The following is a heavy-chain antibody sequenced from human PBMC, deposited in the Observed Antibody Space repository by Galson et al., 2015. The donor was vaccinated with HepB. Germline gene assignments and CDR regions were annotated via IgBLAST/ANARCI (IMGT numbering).Heavy chain of an antibody. CDR1: GYTFTSYY. CDR3: ARAIHVICPSSTSCYDASTGWFDP. CDR2: INPSGGST. V-gene: IGHV1-46*01. J-gene: IGHJ5*02. Sequence: SVKVSCKASGYTFTSYYMHWVRQAPGQGLEWMGIINPSGGSTSYAQKFQGRVTMTRDTSTSTVYMELSSLRSEDTAVYYCARAIHVICPSSTSCYDASTGWFDPWGQGTLVTVSS. D-gene: IGHD2-2*01.